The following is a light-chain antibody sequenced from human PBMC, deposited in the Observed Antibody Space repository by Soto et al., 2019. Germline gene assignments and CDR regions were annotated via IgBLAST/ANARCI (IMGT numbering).Light chain of an antibody. Sequence: AIRMTQSPNSFSTSPGDRVTINSRTSQGISSYLAWYQQKPGKAPKLLIYAASTLQSGVPSRFSGSGSGTDFTLTISCLQSEDFATYYCQQYYSYPITFGQGTRLEIK. CDR2: AAS. V-gene: IGKV1-8*01. J-gene: IGKJ5*01. CDR1: QGISSY. CDR3: QQYYSYPIT.